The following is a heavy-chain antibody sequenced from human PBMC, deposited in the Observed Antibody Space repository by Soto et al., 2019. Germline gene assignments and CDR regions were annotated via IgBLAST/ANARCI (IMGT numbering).Heavy chain of an antibody. D-gene: IGHD4-17*01. Sequence: QVQLQESGPGLVKPSQTLSLTCTVSGGSISSGDYYWSWIRQPPGKGLEWIGYIYYSGSTYYNPSLKSRVTISVDSSTNQFSLKLSSVTAADTAVYYCARNPLSNYGDLHDYWGQGTLVTFSS. CDR1: GGSISSGDYY. CDR2: IYYSGST. CDR3: ARNPLSNYGDLHDY. J-gene: IGHJ4*02. V-gene: IGHV4-30-4*01.